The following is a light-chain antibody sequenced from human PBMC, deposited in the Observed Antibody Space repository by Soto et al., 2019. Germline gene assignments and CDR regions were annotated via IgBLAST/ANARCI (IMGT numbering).Light chain of an antibody. V-gene: IGLV2-14*01. CDR2: DVS. CDR1: SSDVGGYNF. J-gene: IGLJ1*01. CDR3: SSYTSSSAYV. Sequence: QSVLTQPASVSGSPGQSIAISCTGTSSDVGGYNFVSWYQQHPHKAPKLMISDVSNRPSGVSNRFSGSKSGNTASLTISGLQAEDEADYYCSSYTSSSAYVFGTGTRSPS.